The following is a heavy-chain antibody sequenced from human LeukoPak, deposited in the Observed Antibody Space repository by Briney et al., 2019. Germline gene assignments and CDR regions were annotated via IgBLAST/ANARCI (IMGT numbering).Heavy chain of an antibody. Sequence: GGSLRLSCAASGFTVSSNYMSWVRQAPGKGLEWVSVIYSGGSTYYADSVKGRFTISRDNSKNTLYLQMNSLRAEDTAVYYCASLRADGSGSYYYYYYYYTDVWGKGTTVTISS. J-gene: IGHJ6*03. V-gene: IGHV3-66*01. CDR2: IYSGGST. CDR1: GFTVSSNY. D-gene: IGHD3-10*01. CDR3: ASLRADGSGSYYYYYYYYTDV.